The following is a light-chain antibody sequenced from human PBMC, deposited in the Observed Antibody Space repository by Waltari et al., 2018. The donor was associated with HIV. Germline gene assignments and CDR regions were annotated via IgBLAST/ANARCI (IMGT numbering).Light chain of an antibody. Sequence: QSALTQPPSASGSPGQSVTISCTGTSSDVGGSNYVSWYQQHPGKAPKLMINGVSRRPSGVPDRFFGSKAGNTASLTVSGLQDEDEADYYCSSYAGNNNLVFGGGTILTVL. CDR2: GVS. CDR3: SSYAGNNNLV. J-gene: IGLJ3*02. CDR1: SSDVGGSNY. V-gene: IGLV2-8*01.